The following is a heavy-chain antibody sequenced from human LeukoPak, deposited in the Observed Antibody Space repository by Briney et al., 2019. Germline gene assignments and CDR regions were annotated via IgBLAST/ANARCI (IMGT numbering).Heavy chain of an antibody. CDR1: GFTLSSYS. J-gene: IGHJ4*02. CDR2: IRSSGSGSTI. CDR3: ARGGVTYYYDSSGYAGPGYYFDY. D-gene: IGHD3-22*01. V-gene: IGHV3-48*02. Sequence: GGSLRLSRAASGFTLSSYSMHWVRQAPGKGLEWVSYIRSSGSGSTIYYADSVKGRFTISRDNAKNSLYLEMNSLRDEDTAVYYCARGGVTYYYDSSGYAGPGYYFDYWGQGILVTVSS.